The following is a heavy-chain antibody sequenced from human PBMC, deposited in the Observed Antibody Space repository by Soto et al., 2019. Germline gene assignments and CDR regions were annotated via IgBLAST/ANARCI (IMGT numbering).Heavy chain of an antibody. Sequence: GSLRLSCAASGFTVSSNYMSWVRQAPGKGLEWVSVIYSGGSTYYADSVKGRFTISRDNSKNTLYLQMNSLRAEDTAVYYCAREKTYYYDSSGPSYYYGMDVWGQGTTVTVSS. CDR3: AREKTYYYDSSGPSYYYGMDV. CDR2: IYSGGST. V-gene: IGHV3-66*01. CDR1: GFTVSSNY. D-gene: IGHD3-22*01. J-gene: IGHJ6*02.